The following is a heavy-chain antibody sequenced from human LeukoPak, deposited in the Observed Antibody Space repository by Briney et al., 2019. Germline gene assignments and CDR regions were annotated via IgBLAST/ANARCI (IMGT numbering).Heavy chain of an antibody. V-gene: IGHV4-38-2*02. Sequence: PSETLSLTCTVSAHSISSGYYWGWIRLPPGKGLEWIGSIYHSGSTYYNPSLKSRVTISVDTSKNQFSLKLSSVTAADTAVYYCSRGTTEAPYYYYYYMDVWGKGTTVTVSS. J-gene: IGHJ6*03. D-gene: IGHD4-17*01. CDR3: SRGTTEAPYYYYYYMDV. CDR2: IYHSGST. CDR1: AHSISSGYY.